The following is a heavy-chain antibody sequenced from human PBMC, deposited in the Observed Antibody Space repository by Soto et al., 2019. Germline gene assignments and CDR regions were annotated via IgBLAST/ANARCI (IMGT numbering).Heavy chain of an antibody. V-gene: IGHV3-23*01. CDR1: GFNFSSYA. D-gene: IGHD5-12*01. J-gene: IGHJ4*02. CDR2: ISYSGVST. CDR3: ARTRGYSAYDLDY. Sequence: GGSLRLSYAASGFNFSSYAVTWVRQAPGKGLEWDSAISYSGVSTYYADSVKGRFTISRDSSENTLSLQMNSLRVDDTAVYYCARTRGYSAYDLDYWGQGTLVPVSS.